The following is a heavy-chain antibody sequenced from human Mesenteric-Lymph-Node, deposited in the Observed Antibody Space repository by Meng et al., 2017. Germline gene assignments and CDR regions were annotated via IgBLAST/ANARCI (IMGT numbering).Heavy chain of an antibody. CDR3: AREGPRYNWNYHYYYYGMDV. D-gene: IGHD1-7*01. V-gene: IGHV4-34*01. CDR2: INHSGST. CDR1: GGSFSGYY. Sequence: SETLSLTCAVYGGSFSGYYWSWIRQPPGKGLEWIGEINHSGSTNYNPSLKSRVTISVGTSKNQFSLKLSSVTAADTAVYYCAREGPRYNWNYHYYYYGMDVWGQGTTVTVSS. J-gene: IGHJ6*02.